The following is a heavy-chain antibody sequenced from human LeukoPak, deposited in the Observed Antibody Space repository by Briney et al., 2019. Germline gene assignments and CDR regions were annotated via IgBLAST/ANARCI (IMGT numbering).Heavy chain of an antibody. CDR3: ARDEQYYDFWSGYYHNLFDY. D-gene: IGHD3-3*01. Sequence: GGSLRLSCAASGFTFSSYWMHWVRQAPGKGLVWVSRINSDGSSTSYADSVKGRFTISRDNAKNTLYLQMNSLTAEDTAVYYCARDEQYYDFWSGYYHNLFDYWGQGTPVTVSS. CDR1: GFTFSSYW. CDR2: INSDGSST. J-gene: IGHJ4*02. V-gene: IGHV3-74*01.